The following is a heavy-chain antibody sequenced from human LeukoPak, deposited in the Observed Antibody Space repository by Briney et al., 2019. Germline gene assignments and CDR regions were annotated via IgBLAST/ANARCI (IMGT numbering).Heavy chain of an antibody. CDR1: GFTFSDHG. D-gene: IGHD6-6*01. CDR2: IWYDGSNK. V-gene: IGHV3-33*08. J-gene: IGHJ4*02. Sequence: GGSLRLSCVVSGFTFSDHGMHWVRQAPGKGLEWVAVIWYDGSNKYYADSVKGRFTISRDNSKNTLYLQMNSLRAEDTAVYYCARDIAVSSSLDYWGQGTLVTVSS. CDR3: ARDIAVSSSLDY.